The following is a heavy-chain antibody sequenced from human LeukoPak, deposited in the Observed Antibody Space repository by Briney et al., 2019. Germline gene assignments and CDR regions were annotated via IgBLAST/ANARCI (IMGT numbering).Heavy chain of an antibody. D-gene: IGHD3-22*01. CDR1: GFTFSSYS. V-gene: IGHV3-21*01. J-gene: IGHJ3*02. Sequence: GGSLRLSCAASGFTFSSYSMNWVRQAPGKGLEWVSSISSSSSYIYYADSVKGRFTISRDNAKNSLYLQMNSLRAEDTAVYYCASPTGYYDSSVYYDVFNIWAKGKMVTVSS. CDR2: ISSSSSYI. CDR3: ASPTGYYDSSVYYDVFNI.